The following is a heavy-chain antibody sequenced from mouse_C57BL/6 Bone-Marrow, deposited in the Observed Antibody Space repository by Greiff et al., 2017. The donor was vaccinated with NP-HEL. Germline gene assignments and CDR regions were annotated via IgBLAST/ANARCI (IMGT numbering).Heavy chain of an antibody. J-gene: IGHJ4*01. V-gene: IGHV1-64*01. CDR2: IHPNSGST. Sequence: VQLQQPGAELVKPGASVKLSCKASGYTFTSYWMHWVKQRPGQGLEWIGMIHPNSGSTNYNEKFKSKATLTVDKSSSTAYMQLSRLTSEDSAVYSGARSDHVYNFVMDYWGQGTSVTVSA. CDR3: ARSDHVYNFVMDY. CDR1: GYTFTSYW. D-gene: IGHD1-3*01.